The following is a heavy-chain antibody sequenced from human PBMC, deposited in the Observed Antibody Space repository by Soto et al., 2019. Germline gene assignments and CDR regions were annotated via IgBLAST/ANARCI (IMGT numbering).Heavy chain of an antibody. CDR2: INSDGSST. D-gene: IGHD3-10*01. CDR1: GFTFSSYS. V-gene: IGHV3-74*01. CDR3: AGVITVVRGVISD. J-gene: IGHJ4*02. Sequence: EVQLVESGGGLVQPGGSLRLSCAASGFTFSSYSMHWVRQAPGKGLVWVSRINSDGSSTNYADSVKGRFTISRDNAKNTLYLQMNNLRAEDTAVYYCAGVITVVRGVISDWGRGTLVTVSS.